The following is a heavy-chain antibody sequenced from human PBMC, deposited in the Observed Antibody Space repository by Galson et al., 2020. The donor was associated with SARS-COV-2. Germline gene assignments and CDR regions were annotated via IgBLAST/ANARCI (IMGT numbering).Heavy chain of an antibody. Sequence: SETLSLTCTVSGGSISSSSYYWGWIRQPPGKGLEWIGSIYYSGSTYYNPSLKSRVTISVDTSKNQFSLKLSSVTAADTAVYYCARHYPSWSHQGVDYWGQGTLVTVSS. CDR1: GGSISSSSYY. J-gene: IGHJ4*02. V-gene: IGHV4-39*01. D-gene: IGHD6-13*01. CDR3: ARHYPSWSHQGVDY. CDR2: IYYSGST.